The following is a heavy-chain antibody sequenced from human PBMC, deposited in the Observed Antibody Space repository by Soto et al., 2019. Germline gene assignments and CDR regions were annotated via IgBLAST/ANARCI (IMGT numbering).Heavy chain of an antibody. CDR2: ISSSGSFI. J-gene: IGHJ4*02. CDR1: GFTFRTYG. CDR3: AREPEGIAAALDY. D-gene: IGHD6-13*01. V-gene: IGHV3-21*01. Sequence: WGSLRLSCASSGFTFRTYGMTWVRRAPGGGLEWVASISSSGSFIYYADSVKGRFTISRDDAEKSLYLQMNSLRAEDTALYYCAREPEGIAAALDYWGRGTMVTVSS.